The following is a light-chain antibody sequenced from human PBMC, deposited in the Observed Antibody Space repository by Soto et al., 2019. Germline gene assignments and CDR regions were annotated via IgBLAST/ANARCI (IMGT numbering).Light chain of an antibody. Sequence: DIQMTQSPSSLSASVGDRVTITCQASQDISNYLSWYQLKPGKAPNRLIYDASILKTGVPSRFSGNGSGTDFTFTISSLQPEDFATYHCQQYDNLPLTFGGGTKV. CDR2: DAS. CDR3: QQYDNLPLT. V-gene: IGKV1-33*01. CDR1: QDISNY. J-gene: IGKJ4*01.